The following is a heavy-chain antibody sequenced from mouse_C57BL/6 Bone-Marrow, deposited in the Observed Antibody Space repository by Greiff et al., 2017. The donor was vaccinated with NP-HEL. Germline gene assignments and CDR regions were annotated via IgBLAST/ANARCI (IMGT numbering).Heavy chain of an antibody. CDR1: GYTFTSYW. V-gene: IGHV1-55*01. J-gene: IGHJ1*03. D-gene: IGHD2-2*01. CDR3: ARRVYYGYDWYFDV. Sequence: QVQLQQPGAELVKPGASVKMSCKASGYTFTSYWITWVKQRPGQGLEWIGDIYPGSGCTNYNEKFKSKATLTVDTSSSTAYMQLSSLTSEDSAVYYCARRVYYGYDWYFDVWGTGTTVTVSS. CDR2: IYPGSGCT.